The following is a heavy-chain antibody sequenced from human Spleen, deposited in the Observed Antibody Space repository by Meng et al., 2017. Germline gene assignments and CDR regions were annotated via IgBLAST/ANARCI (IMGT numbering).Heavy chain of an antibody. CDR1: GGSFSDYY. D-gene: IGHD4-11*01. J-gene: IGHJ4*02. V-gene: IGHV4-34*01. CDR3: ARGPTTMAHDFDY. CDR2: INHSGST. Sequence: VPLQQWGAGLLKPLETLSLTCVVSGGSFSDYYWSWIRQPPGKGLEWIGEINHSGSTNYNPSLESRATISVDTSQNNLSLKLSSVTAADSAVYYCARGPTTMAHDFDYWGQGTLVTVSS.